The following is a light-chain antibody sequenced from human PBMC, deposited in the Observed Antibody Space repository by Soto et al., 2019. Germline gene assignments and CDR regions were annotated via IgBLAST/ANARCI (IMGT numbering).Light chain of an antibody. CDR1: SSTVGGFNV. CDR3: CSYVGATTYV. J-gene: IGLJ1*01. CDR2: EGI. V-gene: IGLV2-23*01. Sequence: QSVLTQPASVSGSPGQSITISCTGTSSTVGGFNVVSWYQQHPGKAPKVIIYEGIKRPSGVSNRFSGSNSGSTASLTISGFQAEDEDDYYCCSYVGATTYVFGTGTKVTVL.